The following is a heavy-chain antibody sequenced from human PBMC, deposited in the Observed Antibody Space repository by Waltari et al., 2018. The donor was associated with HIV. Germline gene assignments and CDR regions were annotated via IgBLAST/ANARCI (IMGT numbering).Heavy chain of an antibody. CDR2: INHSGST. V-gene: IGHV4-34*01. D-gene: IGHD3-22*01. Sequence: QVQLQQWGAGLLKPSETLSLTCAVYGGSFSGSYWSWIRQPPGKGLEWFGEINHSGSTNYNPSLKSRVTISVDTSKNQFSLKLSSVTAADTAVYYCAAYYYDSSGPYYFDYWGQGTLVTVSS. CDR3: AAYYYDSSGPYYFDY. CDR1: GGSFSGSY. J-gene: IGHJ4*02.